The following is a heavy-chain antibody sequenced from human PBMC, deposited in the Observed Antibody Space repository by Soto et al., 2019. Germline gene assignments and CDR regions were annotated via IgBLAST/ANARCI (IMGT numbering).Heavy chain of an antibody. CDR2: ISNSDYTT. CDR3: ASGKWSLDY. V-gene: IGHV3-11*01. D-gene: IGHD2-15*01. J-gene: IGHJ4*02. Sequence: GGALRLSCVASGISLSDNYMAWIRQSPGKGLEWLSYISNSDYTTYYTDSVKGRFTISRDNAKNSLYLQLNGLRVEDTAVYYCASGKWSLDYWGQGILVTVSS. CDR1: GISLSDNY.